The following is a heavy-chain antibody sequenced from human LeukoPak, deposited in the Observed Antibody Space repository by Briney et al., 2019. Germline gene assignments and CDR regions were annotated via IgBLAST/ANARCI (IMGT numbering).Heavy chain of an antibody. J-gene: IGHJ4*02. D-gene: IGHD3-3*01. CDR2: ISAYNGNT. CDR1: GYTFTSYG. Sequence: ASVKVSCKASGYTFTSYGISWVRQAPGQGLEWMGWISAYNGNTNYAQKLQGRVTMTTDTPTNTAYMELRSLRSDDTAVYYCARRYENYDFWSGPLTTEYYFDYWGQGTLVTVSS. CDR3: ARRYENYDFWSGPLTTEYYFDY. V-gene: IGHV1-18*01.